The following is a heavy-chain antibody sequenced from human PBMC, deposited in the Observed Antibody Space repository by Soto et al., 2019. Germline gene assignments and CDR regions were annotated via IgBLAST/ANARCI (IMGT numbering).Heavy chain of an antibody. V-gene: IGHV1-8*01. D-gene: IGHD3-10*01. CDR1: GYTFPSYN. CDR3: AREDFYGSGSYGY. CDR2: MKPNSGNT. Sequence: QVQLLQSGAEVKKPGASVKVSCKASGYTFPSYNINWVRQATGQGPEWMGWMKPNSGNTGYAQKFQGRVTMTRDSSISTAYMELSSLRSEDTAVYYCAREDFYGSGSYGYWGQGTLVTVSS. J-gene: IGHJ4*02.